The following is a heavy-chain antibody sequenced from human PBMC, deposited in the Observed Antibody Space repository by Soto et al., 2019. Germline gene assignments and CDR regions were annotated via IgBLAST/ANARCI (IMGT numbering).Heavy chain of an antibody. V-gene: IGHV1-3*01. J-gene: IGHJ3*02. CDR1: GYTFSSYA. CDR2: INAGYGNT. CDR3: ARDIGPRAFDI. Sequence: QVQLVQAGAEVKKPGASVKVSCKASGYTFSSYAMHWVRQAPGQRLEWMGWINAGYGNTKYSQKFQGRVTITRDTAASTAYMELSSLRSDDTAVYYCARDIGPRAFDIWGQGTMVTVSS. D-gene: IGHD3-16*02.